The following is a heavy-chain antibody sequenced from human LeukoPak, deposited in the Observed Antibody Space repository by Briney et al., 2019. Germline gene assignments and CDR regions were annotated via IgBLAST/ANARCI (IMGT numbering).Heavy chain of an antibody. Sequence: SETLSLTCTVSGGSIGSGSYYWSWIRQPAGKGLEWIGRIYTSGSTNYNPSLKSRVTIPVDTSKNQFSLKLSSVTAADTAVYYCARDHRYCSSTSCFRRGYNWFDPWGQGTLVTVSS. CDR3: ARDHRYCSSTSCFRRGYNWFDP. CDR1: GGSIGSGSYY. D-gene: IGHD2-2*01. J-gene: IGHJ5*02. CDR2: IYTSGST. V-gene: IGHV4-61*02.